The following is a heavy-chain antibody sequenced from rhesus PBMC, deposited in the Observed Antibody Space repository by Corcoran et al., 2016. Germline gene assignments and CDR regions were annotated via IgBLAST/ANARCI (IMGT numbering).Heavy chain of an antibody. D-gene: IGHD6-13*01. CDR1: GGSISGYYY. CDR2: IYGSGGSN. V-gene: IGHV4S14*01. J-gene: IGHJ4*01. Sequence: QVQLQESGPGLVKPSETLSLTCAVSGGSISGYYYWSWIRQPPGKGLEWIGSIYGSGGSNYINPALKRRVTLSVDTSHNQFSMKLCAVTAADTAVYYCACLSSWSPDYWGQGVLVTVSS. CDR3: ACLSSWSPDY.